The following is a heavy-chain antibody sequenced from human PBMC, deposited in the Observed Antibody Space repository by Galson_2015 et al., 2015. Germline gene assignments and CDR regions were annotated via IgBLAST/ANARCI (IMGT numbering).Heavy chain of an antibody. Sequence: SMRVACSASGLTFSSYAKHWVRQAPGKGLEWVAVISYDGSNKYYADSVKGRFTISRDNTKNTLYRHMNSLRADDMAVYYCTRDASTDRIAVAISCAFDIWGQGTMVTVSS. V-gene: IGHV3-30*01. CDR2: ISYDGSNK. D-gene: IGHD6-19*01. CDR1: GLTFSSYA. J-gene: IGHJ3*02. CDR3: TRDASTDRIAVAISCAFDI.